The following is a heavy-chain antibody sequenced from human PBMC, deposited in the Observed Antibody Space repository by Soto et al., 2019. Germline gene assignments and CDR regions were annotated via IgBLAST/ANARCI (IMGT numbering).Heavy chain of an antibody. V-gene: IGHV3-48*02. Sequence: GGSLRLSCAASGFTFSSYAMSWVRQAPGKGLEWVSYISSRSGTIYYADSVKGRFTISRDNAKNSLYLQMNSLRDEDTAVYYCARDGEAINDFDYWGQGTLVTVSS. CDR3: ARDGEAINDFDY. CDR2: ISSRSGTI. J-gene: IGHJ4*02. D-gene: IGHD3-3*01. CDR1: GFTFSSYA.